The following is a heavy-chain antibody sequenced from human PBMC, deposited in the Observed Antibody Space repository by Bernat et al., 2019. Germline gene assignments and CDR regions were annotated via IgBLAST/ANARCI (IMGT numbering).Heavy chain of an antibody. CDR2: ISYNGGKT. CDR3: ARGVQGVVSWFDP. J-gene: IGHJ5*02. CDR1: GFTFSSYA. D-gene: IGHD3-10*02. V-gene: IGHV3-64*01. Sequence: EVQLVESGGGLVQPGGSLRLSCAASGFTFSSYAMHWVRQAPGKGLEYVSAISYNGGKTYYANAVKGRFTMSRDNSKNTLYLQMGSLRAEDMAVYYCARGVQGVVSWFDPWGQGTLVTVSS.